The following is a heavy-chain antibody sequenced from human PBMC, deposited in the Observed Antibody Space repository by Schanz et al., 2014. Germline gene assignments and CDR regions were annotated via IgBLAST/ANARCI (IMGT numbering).Heavy chain of an antibody. D-gene: IGHD2-2*01. CDR1: DFTFNNYW. CDR3: ARDLSSLIQGDV. CDR2: INQDGTLK. J-gene: IGHJ6*04. Sequence: EVQLVESGGGLVQPGGSLRLSCAASDFTFNNYWMTWVRQAPGKGLEWVANINQDGTLKFFVDSLKGRFTISRDNALKSLYLQMNGLRAEDTAVYFCARDLSSLIQGDVWGKGTTVTVSS. V-gene: IGHV3-7*01.